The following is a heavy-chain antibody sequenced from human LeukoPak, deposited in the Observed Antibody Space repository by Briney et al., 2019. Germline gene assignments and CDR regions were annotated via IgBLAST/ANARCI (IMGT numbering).Heavy chain of an antibody. V-gene: IGHV4-61*02. CDR2: IYYSGST. Sequence: SETLSLTCTVSGGSISSGSYYWSWIRQPAGKGLEWIGRIYYSGSTNYNPSLESRVTISVDTSKNQFSLKLSSVTAADTAVYYCARHVAIGYSYGTFDYWGQGTLVTVSS. J-gene: IGHJ4*02. CDR3: ARHVAIGYSYGTFDY. D-gene: IGHD5-18*01. CDR1: GGSISSGSYY.